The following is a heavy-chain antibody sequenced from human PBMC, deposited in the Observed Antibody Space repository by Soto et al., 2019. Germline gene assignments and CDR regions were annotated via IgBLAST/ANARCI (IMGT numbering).Heavy chain of an antibody. CDR2: ISSRDLSI. D-gene: IGHD1-1*01. CDR1: EFVFSTYY. V-gene: IGHV3-11*01. J-gene: IGHJ4*02. Sequence: GGLQRLSGTVAEFVFSTYYMSWIRQATGKGLEWVSSISSRDLSIYYADSVKGRFTIFRDNAKNSLFLHMSNLRAADTAVYYCARVSATGRHVNGRDYCDHWGLGTLVSVS. CDR3: ARVSATGRHVNGRDYCDH.